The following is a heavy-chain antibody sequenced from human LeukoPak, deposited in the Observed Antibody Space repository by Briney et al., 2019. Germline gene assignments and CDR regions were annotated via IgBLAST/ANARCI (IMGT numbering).Heavy chain of an antibody. D-gene: IGHD3-9*01. CDR3: ARGRGYDILPRGRGNDAFDI. CDR1: GGSFSGYY. Sequence: SETLSLTCAVYGGSFSGYYWSWIRQPPGKGLEWIGEINHSGSTNYNPPLKSRVTISVDTSKNQFSLKLSSVTAADTAVYYCARGRGYDILPRGRGNDAFDIWGQGTMVTVSS. J-gene: IGHJ3*02. V-gene: IGHV4-34*01. CDR2: INHSGST.